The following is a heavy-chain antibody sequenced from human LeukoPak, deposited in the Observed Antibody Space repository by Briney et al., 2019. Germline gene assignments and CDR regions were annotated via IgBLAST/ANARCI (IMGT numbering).Heavy chain of an antibody. J-gene: IGHJ4*02. V-gene: IGHV3-33*01. CDR1: GFTFSSYG. CDR2: IWYDGSNK. Sequence: PGGSLRLSCAASGFTFSSYGMHWVRQAPGKGLERVAVIWYDGSNKYYADSVKGRFTISRDNSKTTLYLQMTSLRAEDTAVYYCARDPCSGGSCYLYYWGQGTLVTVSS. CDR3: ARDPCSGGSCYLYY. D-gene: IGHD2-15*01.